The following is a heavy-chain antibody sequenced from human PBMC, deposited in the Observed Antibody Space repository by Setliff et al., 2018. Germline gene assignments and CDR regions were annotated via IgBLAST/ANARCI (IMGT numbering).Heavy chain of an antibody. CDR3: TTAPLAAASTC. Sequence: PGGSLRLSCAASGFTFSNAWMSWVRQAPGKGLEWVGRIKSKTDGGTTDYAAPVKGRFTISRDDSKNTLYLQMNSLKTEDTAVYYRTTAPLAAASTCWGQGTLVTVSS. J-gene: IGHJ4*02. CDR1: GFTFSNAW. D-gene: IGHD6-13*01. V-gene: IGHV3-15*01. CDR2: IKSKTDGGTT.